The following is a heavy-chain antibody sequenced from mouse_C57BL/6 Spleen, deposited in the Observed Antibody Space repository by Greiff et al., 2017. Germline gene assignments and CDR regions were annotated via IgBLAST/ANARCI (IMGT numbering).Heavy chain of an antibody. CDR2: IWSDGST. D-gene: IGHD2-3*01. Sequence: VHLVESGPGLVAPSQSLSITCTVSGFSLTSSGVHWVRQPPGKGLEWLVVIWSDGSTTYNSALKSRLSISKDNSKSQVFLKMNSLQTDDTAMYYCARHGLLQGAMDYWGQGTSVTVSS. J-gene: IGHJ4*01. CDR1: GFSLTSSG. V-gene: IGHV2-6-1*01. CDR3: ARHGLLQGAMDY.